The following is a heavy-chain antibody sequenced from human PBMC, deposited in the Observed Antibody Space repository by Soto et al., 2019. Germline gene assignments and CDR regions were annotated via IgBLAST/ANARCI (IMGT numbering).Heavy chain of an antibody. CDR3: ARGNRIVADY. CDR2: IDPPDSYT. J-gene: IGHJ4*02. Sequence: EVQLVQSGAEVKKPGESLRISCKASGYKFTNYWISWVRHLPGKGLEWMGRIDPPDSYTHYSPSFQGHVSISVDNSLSSAYLQWSALKASDTAIYYCARGNRIVADYWGQGTLVTVSS. D-gene: IGHD2-15*01. V-gene: IGHV5-10-1*03. CDR1: GYKFTNYW.